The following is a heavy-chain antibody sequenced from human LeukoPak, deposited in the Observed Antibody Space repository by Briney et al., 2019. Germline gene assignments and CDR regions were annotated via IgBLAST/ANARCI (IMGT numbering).Heavy chain of an antibody. V-gene: IGHV3-74*03. Sequence: PGRSLRLSCAASGFTFSSAWMHWVRQAPGTGLVWVSRITDDATTTYADSVKGRFSISRDNAKNTLYLQMNSLRAEETAVYYCVRDRVGPDYWGQGTLVTVSS. J-gene: IGHJ4*02. D-gene: IGHD1-26*01. CDR3: VRDRVGPDY. CDR2: ITDDATT. CDR1: GFTFSSAW.